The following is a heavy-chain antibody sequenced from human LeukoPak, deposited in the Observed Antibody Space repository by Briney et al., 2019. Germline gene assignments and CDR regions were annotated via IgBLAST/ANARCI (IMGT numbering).Heavy chain of an antibody. Sequence: PGGSLRLSCAASGFTFSSYAMSWVRQAPGKGLEWVSAISGSGFTTYYADSVKGRFTISRDSSKNTLYLQMNSLRAEDTALYYCAKIPGGDYPYYFDYWGQGTLVTVSS. D-gene: IGHD4-17*01. J-gene: IGHJ4*02. V-gene: IGHV3-23*01. CDR1: GFTFSSYA. CDR3: AKIPGGDYPYYFDY. CDR2: ISGSGFTT.